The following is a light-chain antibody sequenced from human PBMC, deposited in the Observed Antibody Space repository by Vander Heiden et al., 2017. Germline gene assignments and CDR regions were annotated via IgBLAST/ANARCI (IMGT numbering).Light chain of an antibody. V-gene: IGLV1-44*01. CDR1: SSNLGSNT. CDR2: SNN. J-gene: IGLJ3*02. Sequence: QSVLTQPPSASGTPGPRVTISCSGSSSNLGSNTVNGYQQLPGTAPKLLIYSNNQRPSGVPDRFSGSKSGTSASLAISGLQSEDEADYYCAAWDDSLNGRVFGGGTKLTVL. CDR3: AAWDDSLNGRV.